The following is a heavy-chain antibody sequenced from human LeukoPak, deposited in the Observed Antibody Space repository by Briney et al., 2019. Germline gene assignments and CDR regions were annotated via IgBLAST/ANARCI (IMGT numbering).Heavy chain of an antibody. Sequence: SETLSLTCSVSGGSISGYYWSWIRQPPGKGLEYIGYIYYTGSTNYNPSLRSRVTISLDTSKNQFSLKLSSVTAADTAIYYCARLEATAMKFDYWGQGTLVTVSS. V-gene: IGHV4-59*01. D-gene: IGHD5-18*01. CDR1: GGSISGYY. CDR3: ARLEATAMKFDY. CDR2: IYYTGST. J-gene: IGHJ4*02.